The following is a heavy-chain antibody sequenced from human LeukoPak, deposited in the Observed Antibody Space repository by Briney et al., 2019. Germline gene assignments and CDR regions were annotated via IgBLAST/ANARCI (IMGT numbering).Heavy chain of an antibody. Sequence: SETRSLTCAVSGESISRYYWSWIRQPPGKGLEYIGYIYSSGATNYSPSLASRVTISLDTSKNHFSLELSAVTAADTAVYYCARGRDDLLRYFYLDVWGKGTTVTVSS. CDR1: GESISRYY. V-gene: IGHV4-59*01. CDR3: ARGRDDLLRYFYLDV. CDR2: IYSSGAT. D-gene: IGHD3-9*01. J-gene: IGHJ6*03.